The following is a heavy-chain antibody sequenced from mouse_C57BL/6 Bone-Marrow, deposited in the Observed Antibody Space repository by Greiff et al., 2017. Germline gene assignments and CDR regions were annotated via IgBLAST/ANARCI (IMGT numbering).Heavy chain of an antibody. V-gene: IGHV5-12*01. CDR2: ISNGGGST. J-gene: IGHJ4*01. CDR3: ARGDYYGSSYRYYAMDY. Sequence: EVQLQESGGGLVQPGGSLKLSCAASGFTFSDYYMYWVRQTPEKRLEWVAYISNGGGSTYYPDTVKGRFTISRDNAKNTLYLQMSRLKSEDTAMYYCARGDYYGSSYRYYAMDYWGQGTSVTVSS. D-gene: IGHD1-1*01. CDR1: GFTFSDYY.